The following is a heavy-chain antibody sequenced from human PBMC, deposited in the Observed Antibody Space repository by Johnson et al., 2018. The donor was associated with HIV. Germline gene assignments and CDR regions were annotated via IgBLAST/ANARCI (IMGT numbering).Heavy chain of an antibody. D-gene: IGHD3-10*01. J-gene: IGHJ3*02. Sequence: VQLVESGGGLVQPGGSLRLSCAASGFTFSSYWMHWVRQAPGKGLEWVSGINWTGGSTGYADSVKGRFTISRDNAKNSLYLQMNSLRAEDTALYYCARDSRIGTMVLLSDAFDIWGQGTMVTVSS. V-gene: IGHV3-20*04. CDR3: ARDSRIGTMVLLSDAFDI. CDR2: INWTGGST. CDR1: GFTFSSYW.